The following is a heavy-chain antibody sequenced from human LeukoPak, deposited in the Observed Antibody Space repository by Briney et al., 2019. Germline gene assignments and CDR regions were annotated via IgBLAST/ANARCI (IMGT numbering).Heavy chain of an antibody. CDR3: AGSYGSGTYFDP. CDR2: IYYSGST. CDR1: GGSISSSSYY. D-gene: IGHD3-10*01. Sequence: PSETLSLTCTVSGGSISSSSYYWGWIRQPPGKGLEWIGSIYYSGSTYYNPSLKSRVTISVDTSKNQFSLKLSSVTAADTAVYYCAGSYGSGTYFDPWGQGTLVTVSS. J-gene: IGHJ5*02. V-gene: IGHV4-39*01.